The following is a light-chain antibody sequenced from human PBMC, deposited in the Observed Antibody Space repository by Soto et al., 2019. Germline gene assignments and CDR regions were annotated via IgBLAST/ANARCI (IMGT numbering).Light chain of an antibody. CDR1: QNINRW. CDR3: LQYNVYPLS. J-gene: IGKJ4*01. Sequence: DIQMTQSPSTLSASVGDRVTITCRASQNINRWLAWYQQRPGKAPNLLIHKASTLEAGVPSRFSGSASGTKFTLTISSLQPDDFAAYFCLQYNVYPLSFGGGTNVEIK. CDR2: KAS. V-gene: IGKV1-5*03.